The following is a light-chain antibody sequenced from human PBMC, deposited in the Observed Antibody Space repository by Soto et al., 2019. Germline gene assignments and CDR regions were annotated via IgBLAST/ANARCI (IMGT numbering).Light chain of an antibody. CDR1: QSVSSSY. CDR3: QQYGSSPALFT. Sequence: IVLTQSPGTLSLSPGERATLSCRASQSVSSSYLAWYQQKPGQAPRLLIYGASSRATGIPDRFSGSGSGTEFTLTISRLEPEDFAVYYCQQYGSSPALFTFGPGTTVDIK. CDR2: GAS. J-gene: IGKJ3*01. V-gene: IGKV3-20*01.